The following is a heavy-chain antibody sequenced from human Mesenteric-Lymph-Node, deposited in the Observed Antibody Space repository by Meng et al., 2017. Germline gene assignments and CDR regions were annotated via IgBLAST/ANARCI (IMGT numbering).Heavy chain of an antibody. V-gene: IGHV1-3*01. D-gene: IGHD3-22*01. CDR3: ASSDYYDSSGYYYQAEAPLWY. CDR2: INAGNGNT. Sequence: ASVKVSCKASGYTFTSYAMHWVRQAPGQRLEWMGWINAGNGNTKYSQKFQGRVTITRDTSASTAYMELSSLRSEDTAVYYCASSDYYDSSGYYYQAEAPLWYWGQGTLVTVSS. CDR1: GYTFTSYA. J-gene: IGHJ4*02.